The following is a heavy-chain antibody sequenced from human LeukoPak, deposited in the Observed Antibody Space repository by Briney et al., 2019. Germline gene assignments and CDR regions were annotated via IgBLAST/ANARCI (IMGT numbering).Heavy chain of an antibody. CDR3: ARAVYGDYYFDY. CDR2: VNSDGSST. V-gene: IGHV3-74*01. D-gene: IGHD4-17*01. CDR1: GFTFSNYW. Sequence: GGSLRLSCAASGFTFSNYWMHWVRQAPGKGLVWVSRVNSDGSSTTYADSVKGRFTISRDNAKNTLYLQMNSLRAEDTALYYCARAVYGDYYFDYWGGGTEVSVSS. J-gene: IGHJ4*02.